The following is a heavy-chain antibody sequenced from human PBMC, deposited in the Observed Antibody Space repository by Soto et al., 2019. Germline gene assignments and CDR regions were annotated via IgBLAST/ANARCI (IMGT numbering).Heavy chain of an antibody. D-gene: IGHD1-1*01. J-gene: IGHJ5*02. CDR1: GYAFTGDD. Sequence: ASVKVSCKASGYAFTGDDINWVRQATGQGLEWMGWMNPNSGNTGYAQKFQGRVTMTRNTSISTAYMELSSLRSEDTAVYCCARGARYGNWFDPWGQGTLVTVSS. CDR3: ARGARYGNWFDP. V-gene: IGHV1-8*01. CDR2: MNPNSGNT.